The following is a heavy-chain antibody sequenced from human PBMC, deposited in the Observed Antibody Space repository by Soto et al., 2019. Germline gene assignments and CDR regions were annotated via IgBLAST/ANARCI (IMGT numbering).Heavy chain of an antibody. D-gene: IGHD3-22*01. CDR3: ASLTGDLYYDSIPGSAFDI. CDR2: IWYDGSNK. J-gene: IGHJ3*02. Sequence: GGSLRLSCAASGFTFSSYGMHWVRQAPGKGLEWVAVIWYDGSNKYYADSVKGRFTISRDDSKNTLYLQMNSLRAEDTAVYYWASLTGDLYYDSIPGSAFDIWGQGTMVTVSS. V-gene: IGHV3-33*01. CDR1: GFTFSSYG.